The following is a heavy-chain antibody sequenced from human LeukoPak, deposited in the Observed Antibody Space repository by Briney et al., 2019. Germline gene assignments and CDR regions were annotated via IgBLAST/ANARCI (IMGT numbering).Heavy chain of an antibody. CDR3: ARQSMVRDFDY. V-gene: IGHV3-21*01. J-gene: IGHJ4*02. CDR2: ISSSSSYI. D-gene: IGHD3-10*01. CDR1: GFTFSNFA. Sequence: PGGSLRLSCAASGFTFSNFAMSWVRQAPVKGLEWVSSISSSSSYIYYADSVKGRFTISRDNAKNSLYLQMNSLRAEDTSVYYCARQSMVRDFDYWGQGTLVTVSS.